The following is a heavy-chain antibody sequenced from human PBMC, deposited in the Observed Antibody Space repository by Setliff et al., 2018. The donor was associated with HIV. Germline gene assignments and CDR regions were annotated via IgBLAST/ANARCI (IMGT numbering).Heavy chain of an antibody. J-gene: IGHJ4*02. Sequence: VASVKVSCKGSGYTFIDYYMHWVQQAPGKGLEWMGRVDPEDGETIYAEKFQGRVTITADTSTDTAYMELNSLRSEDTAVYYCAAHYDILTGYRRPLDYWGQGTLVTVSS. V-gene: IGHV1-69-2*01. CDR1: GYTFIDYY. CDR2: VDPEDGET. CDR3: AAHYDILTGYRRPLDY. D-gene: IGHD3-9*01.